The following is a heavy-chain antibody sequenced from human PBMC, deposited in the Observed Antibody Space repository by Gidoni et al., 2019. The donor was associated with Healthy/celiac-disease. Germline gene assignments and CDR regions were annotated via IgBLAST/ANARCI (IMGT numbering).Heavy chain of an antibody. Sequence: QVQLVESGGGVVQPGRSLRLSCAASGFTFSSYGMHWVRQAPGKGLAWVAVISYDGSNKYYADSVKGRFTISRDNSKNTLYLQMNSLRAEDTAVYYCAKDKFPYYYYMDVWGKGTTVTVSS. V-gene: IGHV3-30*18. CDR3: AKDKFPYYYYMDV. CDR2: ISYDGSNK. J-gene: IGHJ6*03. CDR1: GFTFSSYG.